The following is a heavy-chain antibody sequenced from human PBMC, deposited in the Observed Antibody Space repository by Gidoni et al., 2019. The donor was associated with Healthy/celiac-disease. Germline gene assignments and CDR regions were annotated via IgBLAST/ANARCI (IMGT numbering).Heavy chain of an antibody. J-gene: IGHJ5*02. CDR1: GYTFTGYY. CDR2: INPNSGGT. Sequence: QVQLVQSGAEVKKHGASVKVSCKASGYTFTGYYMHWVRQAPGQGLEGMGWINPNSGGTNYAQKFQGRVTMTRDTSISTAYMELSRLRSDDTAVYYCARASTPASGYNWFDPWGQGTLVTVSS. V-gene: IGHV1-2*02. D-gene: IGHD3-10*01. CDR3: ARASTPASGYNWFDP.